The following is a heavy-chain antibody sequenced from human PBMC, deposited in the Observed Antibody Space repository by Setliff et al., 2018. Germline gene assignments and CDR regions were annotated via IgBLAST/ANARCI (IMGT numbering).Heavy chain of an antibody. V-gene: IGHV3-7*01. D-gene: IGHD3-3*01. J-gene: IGHJ4*02. CDR3: ARHGLQFLEWLSAFAY. CDR2: IKQDGSEK. Sequence: GGSLRLSCAASGFTFSSYWMSWVRQAPGKGLEWVANIKQDGSEKYYVDSVKGRCNISRDNAKKSLYLQMNSLRAEDTAVYYCARHGLQFLEWLSAFAYWGQGTLVTVSS. CDR1: GFTFSSYW.